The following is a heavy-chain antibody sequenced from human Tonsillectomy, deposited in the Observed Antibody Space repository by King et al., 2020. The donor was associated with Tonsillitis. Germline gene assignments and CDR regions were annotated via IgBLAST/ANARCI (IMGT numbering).Heavy chain of an antibody. J-gene: IGHJ2*01. D-gene: IGHD4-11*01. CDR1: GFTFSSYD. CDR2: IDTIGDP. Sequence: EVQLVESGGGLVQPGGSLRLSCAASGFTFSSYDMHWVRQATGKGLEWVSAIDTIGDPYYPGSVKGRFAISRENAKNSLYLQMNSLRAGDTAVYYCARLSHSYWYFDLWGRGTLVTVSS. V-gene: IGHV3-13*05. CDR3: ARLSHSYWYFDL.